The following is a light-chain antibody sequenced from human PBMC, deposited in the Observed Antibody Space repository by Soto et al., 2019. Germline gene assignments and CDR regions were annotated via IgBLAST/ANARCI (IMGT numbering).Light chain of an antibody. V-gene: IGLV1-40*01. J-gene: IGLJ2*01. CDR2: GDS. Sequence: QSALTQPPSVSGAPGQRVTISCTGSSSNIGTGYYVHWYQQLPGTAPKLLIYGDSNRHSGVPDRFSGSRSGTSASLAITGLQAEDEADYYCQSYDRSLSGSVFGGGTKLTVL. CDR3: QSYDRSLSGSV. CDR1: SSNIGTGYY.